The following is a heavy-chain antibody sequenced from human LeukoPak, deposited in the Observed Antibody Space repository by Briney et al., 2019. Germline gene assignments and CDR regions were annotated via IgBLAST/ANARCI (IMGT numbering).Heavy chain of an antibody. J-gene: IGHJ4*02. CDR3: AVGRDGYNYYFDY. CDR2: MNPNSGNT. Sequence: ASVKVSCKVSGYTFTSYDINWVRQDTGQGLEWMGWMNPNSGNTGYAQKFQGRVTITRNTSISTAYMELSSLRSEDTAVYYCAVGRDGYNYYFDYWGQGTLVTVSS. V-gene: IGHV1-8*03. CDR1: GYTFTSYD. D-gene: IGHD5-24*01.